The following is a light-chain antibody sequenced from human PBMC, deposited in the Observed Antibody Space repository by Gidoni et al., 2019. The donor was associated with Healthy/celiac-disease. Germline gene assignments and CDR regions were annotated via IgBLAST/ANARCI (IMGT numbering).Light chain of an antibody. J-gene: IGKJ1*01. V-gene: IGKV1-5*03. CDR1: QSISCW. CDR2: KAS. CDR3: QQYNSFPWT. Sequence: IQMTTSPSTRSASVGDRVTLTCRASQSISCWLAWYQQKPGKAPKLLIYKASSLESGVPSRFSGSGSGTEFTLTISSLQPDDFATYYCQQYNSFPWTFGQGTKVEIK.